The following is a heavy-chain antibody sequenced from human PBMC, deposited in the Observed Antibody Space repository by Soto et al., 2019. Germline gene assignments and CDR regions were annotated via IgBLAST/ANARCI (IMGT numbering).Heavy chain of an antibody. CDR2: IWYDGSNK. D-gene: IGHD6-13*01. J-gene: IGHJ6*02. Sequence: GGSLRLSCAASGFTFSSYGMHWVRQAPGKGLEWVAVIWYDGSNKYYADSVKGRFTISRDNSKNTLYLQMNSLRAEDTAVYYCARGSVASSSWHYYYYYGMDVWGPETTVPVSS. V-gene: IGHV3-33*01. CDR1: GFTFSSYG. CDR3: ARGSVASSSWHYYYYYGMDV.